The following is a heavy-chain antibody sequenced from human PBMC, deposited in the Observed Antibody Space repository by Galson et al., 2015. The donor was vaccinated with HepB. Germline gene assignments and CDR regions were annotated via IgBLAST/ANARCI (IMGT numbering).Heavy chain of an antibody. CDR1: GFSFSNSA. V-gene: IGHV3-23*01. J-gene: IGHJ4*02. Sequence: SLRLSCAVSGFSFSNSAMTWVRQAPGRGLERISGISISGRNTYYADSMKGRFTISRDNSKNTVFLQMNSLRAEDTAVYYCAKEEVPNDYWGQGTLVTVSS. CDR3: AKEEVPNDY. D-gene: IGHD4/OR15-4a*01. CDR2: ISISGRNT.